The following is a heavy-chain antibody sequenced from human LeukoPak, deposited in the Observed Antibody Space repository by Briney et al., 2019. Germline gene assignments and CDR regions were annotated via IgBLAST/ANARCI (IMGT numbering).Heavy chain of an antibody. D-gene: IGHD5-12*01. Sequence: AASVTVSCKASGYTFTGYYMHWVRPAPGQGLAWMGWINPNSGGTNYAQKFQGRVTMTRDTSISTAYMELSRLRSDDTAVYYCARDRGGYSGYKRYNWFDPWGQGTLVTVSS. CDR1: GYTFTGYY. V-gene: IGHV1-2*02. J-gene: IGHJ5*02. CDR3: ARDRGGYSGYKRYNWFDP. CDR2: INPNSGGT.